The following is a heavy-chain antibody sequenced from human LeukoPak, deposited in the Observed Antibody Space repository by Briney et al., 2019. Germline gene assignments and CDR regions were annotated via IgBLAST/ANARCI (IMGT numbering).Heavy chain of an antibody. V-gene: IGHV4-4*07. Sequence: SETLSLTCTVSGNSFGDYYWSWIRQPAGKGLEWIGRIYTSGSTTYNPSLKSRVTMSVDTSKNQFSLKLSSVTAADTAVYYCARQYSDILTGYHRGELYWYFDLWGRGTLVTVSS. CDR2: IYTSGST. J-gene: IGHJ2*01. CDR3: ARQYSDILTGYHRGELYWYFDL. D-gene: IGHD3-9*01. CDR1: GNSFGDYY.